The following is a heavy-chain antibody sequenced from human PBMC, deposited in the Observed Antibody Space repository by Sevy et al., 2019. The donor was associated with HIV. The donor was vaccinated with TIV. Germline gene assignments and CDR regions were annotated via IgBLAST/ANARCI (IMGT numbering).Heavy chain of an antibody. V-gene: IGHV4-30-2*01. CDR3: ARDGGTMTTPGSFDI. D-gene: IGHD4-17*01. CDR1: GVSISSGAYS. J-gene: IGHJ3*02. Sequence: SETLSLTCAVSGVSISSGAYSWNWIRQPRGKGLEWIGYIYHTGNTYYNPSLKSRITISLDRSKNQFSLRLSSVTAADTAVYFCARDGGTMTTPGSFDIWGQRTMVTVSS. CDR2: IYHTGNT.